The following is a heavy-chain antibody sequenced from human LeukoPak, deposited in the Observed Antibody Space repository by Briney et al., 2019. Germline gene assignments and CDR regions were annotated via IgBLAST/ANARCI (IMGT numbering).Heavy chain of an antibody. CDR1: GGSFSGYY. D-gene: IGHD5-12*01. CDR2: IYYSGST. CDR3: ARYSGYVGVSVDY. Sequence: SETLSLTCAVYGGSFSGYYWSWIRQPPGKGLEWIGSIYYSGSTYYNPSLKSRVTISVDTSKNQFSLKLSSVAAADTAVYYCARYSGYVGVSVDYWGRGTLVTVSS. J-gene: IGHJ4*02. V-gene: IGHV4-34*01.